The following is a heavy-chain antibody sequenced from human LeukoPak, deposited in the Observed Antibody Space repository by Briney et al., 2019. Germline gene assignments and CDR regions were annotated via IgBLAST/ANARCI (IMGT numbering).Heavy chain of an antibody. D-gene: IGHD2-2*01. CDR3: ARESGPYRALDY. V-gene: IGHV4-4*02. J-gene: IGHJ4*02. CDR1: GGSISNTNW. Sequence: PSETLSLTCGVSGGSISNTNWWTWVRQPPGKGLEWIGEVNLQGSTNYNPSLKSRVVISVDKSENHIPLKLTSVTAADTAVYYCARESGPYRALDYSGQGTLVTVAS. CDR2: VNLQGST.